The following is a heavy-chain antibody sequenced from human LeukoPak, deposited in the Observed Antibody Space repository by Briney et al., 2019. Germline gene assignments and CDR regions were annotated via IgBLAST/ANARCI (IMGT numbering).Heavy chain of an antibody. D-gene: IGHD2-2*01. Sequence: PGGSLRLSCAASGFTFSSYAMHWVRQAPGKGLEWVAVISYDGSNKYYADSVKGRFTISRDNSKNTLYLQMNSLRAEDTAVYYCARGPTPIVVVPAAFDYWGQGTLVTVSS. J-gene: IGHJ4*02. CDR1: GFTFSSYA. CDR3: ARGPTPIVVVPAAFDY. CDR2: ISYDGSNK. V-gene: IGHV3-30-3*01.